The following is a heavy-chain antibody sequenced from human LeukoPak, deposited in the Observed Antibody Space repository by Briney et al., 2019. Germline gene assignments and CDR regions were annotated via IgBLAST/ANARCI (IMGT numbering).Heavy chain of an antibody. CDR2: ISDDGSNT. CDR1: GFTFSSYG. D-gene: IGHD3-10*02. V-gene: IGHV3-30*18. CDR3: AKEASDVPLSFYGMDV. J-gene: IGHJ6*02. Sequence: GGSLRLSCAASGFTFSSYGMHWVRQAPGKWLEWVAVISDDGSNTYYADSVKGRFTISRDNSKNTLYLQMNSLRAEDTAVYYCAKEASDVPLSFYGMDVWGQGTTVTVSS.